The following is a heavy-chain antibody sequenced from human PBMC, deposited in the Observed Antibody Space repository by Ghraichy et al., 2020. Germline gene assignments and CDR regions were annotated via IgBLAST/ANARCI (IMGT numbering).Heavy chain of an antibody. CDR3: ARELIVVAEGFDY. J-gene: IGHJ4*02. CDR2: INSDWSST. V-gene: IGHV3-74*01. CDR1: GFTFSSYW. D-gene: IGHD3-22*01. Sequence: GGSLRLSCAASGFTFSSYWMHWVRQAPGKGLVWVSRINSDWSSTSYADSVKGRFTISRDNAKNTLYLQMNSLRAEDTAVYYCARELIVVAEGFDYWGQGTLVTVSS.